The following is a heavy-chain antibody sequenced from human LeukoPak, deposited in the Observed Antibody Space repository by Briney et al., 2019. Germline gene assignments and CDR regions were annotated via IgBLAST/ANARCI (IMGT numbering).Heavy chain of an antibody. D-gene: IGHD3-3*01. J-gene: IGHJ5*02. CDR3: ARLFFVIDT. Sequence: SETLSLTCTVSGASISNSAYYWLWIRQPPGEGLECIGTVHYSGSTFYNPSLKSRVNISVDPPKNQFSLQLSSVTAADTAVYYCARLFFVIDTWGQGTLVTVSS. V-gene: IGHV4-39*01. CDR1: GASISNSAYY. CDR2: VHYSGST.